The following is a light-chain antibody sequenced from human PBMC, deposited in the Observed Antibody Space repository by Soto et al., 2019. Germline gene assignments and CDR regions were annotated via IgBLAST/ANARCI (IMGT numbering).Light chain of an antibody. CDR1: GGSITSGY. V-gene: IGLV6-57*03. CDR2: EDN. Sequence: NFMLTQPHSVSESPGKTVTISCTRSGGSITSGYVQWYQQRPGSAPTTVIYEDNQRPSGVPDLFSGSIDSSSNSASLTISGLKTEDEAEYYCQSYHSSYPYVFGTGTKLTVL. J-gene: IGLJ1*01. CDR3: QSYHSSYPYV.